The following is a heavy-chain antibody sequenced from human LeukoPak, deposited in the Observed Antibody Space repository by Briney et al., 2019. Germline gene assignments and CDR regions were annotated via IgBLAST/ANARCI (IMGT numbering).Heavy chain of an antibody. D-gene: IGHD2-15*01. J-gene: IGHJ4*02. CDR2: ISGSGGST. CDR1: GFTSSSYA. CDR3: AKAPRLCSGGSCYSRVDY. V-gene: IGHV3-23*01. Sequence: GGSLRLSCAASGFTSSSYAMSWVRQAPGKGLEWVSAISGSGGSTYYADSVKGRFTISRDNSKNTLYLQMNSLRAEDTAVYYCAKAPRLCSGGSCYSRVDYWGQGTLVTVSS.